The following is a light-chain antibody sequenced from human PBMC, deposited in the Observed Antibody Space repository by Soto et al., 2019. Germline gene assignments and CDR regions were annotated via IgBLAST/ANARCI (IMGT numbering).Light chain of an antibody. CDR3: TSYAGSNIPV. CDR2: EVI. CDR1: SSDVGGYNY. Sequence: QSALTQPPSASGSPGQSVTISCTGTSSDVGGYNYVSWYQQHPGKAPKLMIYEVIKRPSGVPDRFSGSRSGNTASLTVSGLQAEAEADYYCTSYAGSNIPVFGGGTKVTVL. V-gene: IGLV2-8*01. J-gene: IGLJ2*01.